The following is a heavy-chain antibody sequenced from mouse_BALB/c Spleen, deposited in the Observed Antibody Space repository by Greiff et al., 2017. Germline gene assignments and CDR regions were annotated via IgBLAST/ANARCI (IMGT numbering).Heavy chain of an antibody. CDR1: GFTFSSYT. CDR3: ARHEDYYGSSLAWFAY. CDR2: ISNGGGST. Sequence: EVKLMESGGGLVKPGGSLKLSCAASGFTFSSYTMSWVRQTPEKRLEWVAYISNGGGSTYYPDTVKGRFTISRDNAKNTLYLQMSSLKSEDTAMYYCARHEDYYGSSLAWFAYWGQGTLVTVSA. V-gene: IGHV5-12-2*01. J-gene: IGHJ3*01. D-gene: IGHD1-1*01.